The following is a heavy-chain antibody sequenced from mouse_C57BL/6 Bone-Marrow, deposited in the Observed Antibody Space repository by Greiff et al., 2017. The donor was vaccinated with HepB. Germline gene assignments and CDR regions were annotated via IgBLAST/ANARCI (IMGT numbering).Heavy chain of an antibody. Sequence: EVQLQQSGPELVKPGASVKISCKASGYTFTDYYMNWVKQSHGKSLEWIGDINPNNGGTSYNQKFKGKATLTVDKSSSTAYMELRSLTSEDSAVYYCARVSPTTVVTMDYWGQGTSVTVSS. CDR2: INPNNGGT. CDR3: ARVSPTTVVTMDY. V-gene: IGHV1-26*01. D-gene: IGHD1-1*01. J-gene: IGHJ4*01. CDR1: GYTFTDYY.